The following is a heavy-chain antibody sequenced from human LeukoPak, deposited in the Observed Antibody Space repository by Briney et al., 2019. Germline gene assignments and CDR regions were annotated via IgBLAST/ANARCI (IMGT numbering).Heavy chain of an antibody. D-gene: IGHD3-10*01. J-gene: IGHJ6*03. CDR3: ARQIIYYYYYMDV. Sequence: SETLSLTCTASGGSISSSSYYWGWIRQPPGKGLEWIGSIYYSGSTYYNPSLKSRVTISVDTSKNQFSLKLSSVTAADTAVYYCARQIIYYYYYMDVWGKGTTVTVSS. CDR2: IYYSGST. CDR1: GGSISSSSYY. V-gene: IGHV4-39*01.